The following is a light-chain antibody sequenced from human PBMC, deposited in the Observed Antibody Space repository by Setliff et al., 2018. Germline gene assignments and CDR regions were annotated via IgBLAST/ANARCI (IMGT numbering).Light chain of an antibody. CDR2: AVS. V-gene: IGLV2-14*03. CDR1: SSYVGSYDL. Sequence: QSALAQPASVSGSPGQSITISCSGTSSYVGSYDLVSWYQQHPGKAPKLIIYAVSDRPSGVSNRFSGSKSGNTASLTISGLQTEDEADYYCNAYTSGTTYVFGTGTKVTVL. CDR3: NAYTSGTTYV. J-gene: IGLJ1*01.